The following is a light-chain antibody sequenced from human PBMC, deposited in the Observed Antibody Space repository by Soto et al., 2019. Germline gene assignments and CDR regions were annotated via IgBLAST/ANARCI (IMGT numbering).Light chain of an antibody. V-gene: IGKV3-15*01. CDR3: QQYTTGPGT. CDR2: GAS. CDR1: QSVSSH. Sequence: VLTQSPATLSVSPGESATLSCRASQSVSSHLAWYQQKPGQAPRLLIYGASTRATGSPARFSGSGSGTEFPFPIRGLKSEVFAVYYGQQYTTGPGTFGKGPKV. J-gene: IGKJ1*01.